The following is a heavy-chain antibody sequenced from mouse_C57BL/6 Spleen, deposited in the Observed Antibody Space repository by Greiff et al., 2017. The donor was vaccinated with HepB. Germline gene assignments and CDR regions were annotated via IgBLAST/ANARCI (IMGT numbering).Heavy chain of an antibody. J-gene: IGHJ4*01. CDR3: ARNYDDAMDY. D-gene: IGHD2-4*01. Sequence: QVQLQQPGAELVKPGASVKLSCKASGYTFTSYWMQWVKQRPGQGLEWIGEIDPSDSYTNYNQKFKGKATWTVDTSSSTAYMQLSSLTSEDSAVYYCARNYDDAMDYWGQGTSVTVSS. CDR2: IDPSDSYT. CDR1: GYTFTSYW. V-gene: IGHV1-50*01.